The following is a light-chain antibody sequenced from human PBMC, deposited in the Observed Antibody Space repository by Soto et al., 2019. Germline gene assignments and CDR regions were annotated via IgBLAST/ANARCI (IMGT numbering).Light chain of an antibody. CDR1: QSVGTY. CDR2: DAS. Sequence: EIVLTQSPATLSLSTGERATLSCRTSQSVGTYLAWYQHNPGQAPRLLIYDASNRATGIPARFSGSGSGTDFPLTISSPEPEDFAVYYCQQRYNWPNTFGQGTKLEIK. CDR3: QQRYNWPNT. V-gene: IGKV3-11*01. J-gene: IGKJ2*01.